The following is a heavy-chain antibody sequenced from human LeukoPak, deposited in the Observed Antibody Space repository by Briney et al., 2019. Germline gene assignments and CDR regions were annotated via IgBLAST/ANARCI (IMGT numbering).Heavy chain of an antibody. CDR3: ARDRSQLLSPNYYYMDV. V-gene: IGHV4-4*07. J-gene: IGHJ6*03. CDR2: IYTSVGNT. CDR1: RVSISSYS. Sequence: SETLSLTCTVSRVSISSYSWSWIRQPAGKGLEWIGRIYTSVGNTYYNPSLKGRVTISVDKSKNQFSLRLSSVTAADTAVYYCARDRSQLLSPNYYYMDVWGTGTTVTVSS. D-gene: IGHD2-2*01.